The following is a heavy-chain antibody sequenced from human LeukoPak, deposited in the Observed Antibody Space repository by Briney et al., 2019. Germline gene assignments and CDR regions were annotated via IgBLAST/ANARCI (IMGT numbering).Heavy chain of an antibody. D-gene: IGHD2-15*01. Sequence: SETLSLTCTVSGGSISSYYWSRIRQPPGKGLEWIGYIYYSGSTNYNPSLKSRVTISVDTSKNQFSLKLSSVTAADTAVYYCARQGCTGGSCWYFDYWGQGTLVTVSS. CDR3: ARQGCTGGSCWYFDY. J-gene: IGHJ4*02. CDR1: GGSISSYY. V-gene: IGHV4-59*08. CDR2: IYYSGST.